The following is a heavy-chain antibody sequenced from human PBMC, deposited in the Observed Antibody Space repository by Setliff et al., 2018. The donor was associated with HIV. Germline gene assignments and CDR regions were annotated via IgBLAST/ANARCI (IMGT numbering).Heavy chain of an antibody. J-gene: IGHJ4*02. D-gene: IGHD3-22*01. V-gene: IGHV4-31*03. CDR1: SGSISDGAYY. Sequence: SETLSLTCSVSSGSISDGAYYWTWVRQSPGKGLEFIGYFFNGSPEYNPSLQSRVTISADTSKNQLYLNVIPVTGADTAVYYCARGRDHSYYDSSAALYYWGQGILVTVS. CDR2: FFNGSP. CDR3: ARGRDHSYYDSSAALYY.